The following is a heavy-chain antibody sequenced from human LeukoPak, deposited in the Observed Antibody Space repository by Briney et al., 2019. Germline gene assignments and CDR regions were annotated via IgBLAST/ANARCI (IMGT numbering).Heavy chain of an antibody. V-gene: IGHV3-30-3*01. CDR3: ARGTAITIFGVVTPLDY. Sequence: GGSLRLSCAASGFTFSSYAMHWVRQAPGKGLEWVAVISYDGSNKYYADSVKGRFTISRDNSKNTLYLQMNSLRAEDTAVYYCARGTAITIFGVVTPLDYWGQGTLVTVSS. J-gene: IGHJ4*02. D-gene: IGHD3-3*01. CDR2: ISYDGSNK. CDR1: GFTFSSYA.